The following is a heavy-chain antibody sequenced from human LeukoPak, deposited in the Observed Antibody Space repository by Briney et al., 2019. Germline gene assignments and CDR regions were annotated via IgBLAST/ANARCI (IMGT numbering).Heavy chain of an antibody. CDR3: AREKYYYYYMDV. CDR1: GFTFSSYG. V-gene: IGHV3-23*01. J-gene: IGHJ6*03. Sequence: GGSLRLSCAASGFTFSSYGMSWVRQAPRKGLEWVSAISGSGGSTYYADSVKGRFTISRDNSKNTLYLQMNSLRAEDTAVYYCAREKYYYYYMDVWGKGTTVTVSS. CDR2: ISGSGGST.